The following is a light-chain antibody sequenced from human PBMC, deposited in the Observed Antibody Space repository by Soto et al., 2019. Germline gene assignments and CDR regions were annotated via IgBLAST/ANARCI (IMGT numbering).Light chain of an antibody. J-gene: IGKJ5*01. V-gene: IGKV3-20*01. Sequence: EIVLTQSPGTLSLSPGERATLSCRASQSVSSSYLAWYQQKPGQAPRLLIYRASSRATGIPDKFSGSGSGTDFTLTISRLVPEDFAVYYCQQYGISPQITFGQGTRQEIK. CDR1: QSVSSSY. CDR3: QQYGISPQIT. CDR2: RAS.